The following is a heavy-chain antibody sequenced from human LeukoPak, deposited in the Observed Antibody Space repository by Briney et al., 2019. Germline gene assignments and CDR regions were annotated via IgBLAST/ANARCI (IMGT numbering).Heavy chain of an antibody. Sequence: GGSLRLSCAASGFTFSSNAMSWVRHAPREGLEWVSAISGIGGSTYYADSVKGRFSISRDNSENTLYLQRKSLRAEDTAVYYCARGDGPNFFYYWGQGGQVTVSS. V-gene: IGHV3-23*01. CDR2: ISGIGGST. J-gene: IGHJ4*02. CDR3: ARGDGPNFFYY. D-gene: IGHD5-24*01. CDR1: GFTFSSNA.